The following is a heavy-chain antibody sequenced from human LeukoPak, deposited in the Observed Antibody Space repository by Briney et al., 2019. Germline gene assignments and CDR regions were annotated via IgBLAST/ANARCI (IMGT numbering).Heavy chain of an antibody. J-gene: IGHJ4*02. D-gene: IGHD3-9*01. CDR2: IRYDGSNK. Sequence: GGSLRLSCAASGFTFSSYGMHWVRQAPGKGLEWVAFIRYDGSNKYYADSVKGQFTISRDNSKNTLYLQMNSLRAEDTAVYYCAKDFDILTGYLSSGDYWGQGTLVTVSS. CDR3: AKDFDILTGYLSSGDY. CDR1: GFTFSSYG. V-gene: IGHV3-30*02.